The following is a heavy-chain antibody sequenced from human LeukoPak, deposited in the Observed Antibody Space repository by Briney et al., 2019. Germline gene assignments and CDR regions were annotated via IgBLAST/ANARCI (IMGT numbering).Heavy chain of an antibody. D-gene: IGHD3-22*01. CDR1: GYTFTAYY. CDR3: ARDYYDSSGFGAFDI. Sequence: ALVKVSCKASGYTFTAYYMHWVRQAPGQGLEWMGRINPNSGGTNYAQRFQGRVTMTRDTSISTAYMELSRLRSDDTAVYYCARDYYDSSGFGAFDIWGQGTMVTVSS. CDR2: INPNSGGT. J-gene: IGHJ3*02. V-gene: IGHV1-2*06.